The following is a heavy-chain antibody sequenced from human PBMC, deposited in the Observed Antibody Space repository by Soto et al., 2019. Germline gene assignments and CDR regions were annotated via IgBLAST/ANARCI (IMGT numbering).Heavy chain of an antibody. D-gene: IGHD3-10*01. CDR3: ARGIRGRRGQYYYYGMDV. CDR1: GGTFSSYA. Sequence: SVKVSCKASGGTFSSYAISWVRQAPGQGLEWMGGIIPIFGTANYAQKFQGRVTITADESTSTAYMELSSLRSEDTAVYYCARGIRGRRGQYYYYGMDVWGQGTTVTVSS. CDR2: IIPIFGTA. J-gene: IGHJ6*02. V-gene: IGHV1-69*13.